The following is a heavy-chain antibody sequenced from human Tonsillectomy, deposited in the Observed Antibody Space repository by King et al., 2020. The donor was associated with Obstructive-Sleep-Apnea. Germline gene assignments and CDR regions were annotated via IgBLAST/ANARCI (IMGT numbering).Heavy chain of an antibody. J-gene: IGHJ3*02. D-gene: IGHD2-15*01. CDR3: ARHCSGESCYADDAFDI. CDR2: MYYSGST. CDR1: GGSISSYY. Sequence: VQLQESGPGLVKPSETLSLTCTVSGGSISSYYWSWIRQPPGKGLEWIGYMYYSGSTNYNPSLKSRVTISADTSKNQFSLKLRSVTAADTAVYYCARHCSGESCYADDAFDIWGQGTMVTVSA. V-gene: IGHV4-59*01.